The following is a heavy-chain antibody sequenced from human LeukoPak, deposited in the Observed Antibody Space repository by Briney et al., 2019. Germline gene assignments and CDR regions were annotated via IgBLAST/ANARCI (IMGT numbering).Heavy chain of an antibody. V-gene: IGHV1-2*02. CDR2: INPYSGGT. D-gene: IGHD3-10*01. Sequence: GASVKVSCKASGYTFAGYYMHWVRQAPGQGLEWMGWINPYSGGTSYAQNFQGRVTMTRDTSISTAYMELSRLRSDDTAVYYCARDPGLLWFGEFIHSYYFDYWGQGTLVTVSS. J-gene: IGHJ4*02. CDR3: ARDPGLLWFGEFIHSYYFDY. CDR1: GYTFAGYY.